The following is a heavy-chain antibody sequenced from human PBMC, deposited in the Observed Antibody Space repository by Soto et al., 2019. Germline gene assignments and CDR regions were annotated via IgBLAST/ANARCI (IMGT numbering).Heavy chain of an antibody. Sequence: SETLSLTCIVSGGSIISYYWTWIRQPPGKGLEWIGYIYYSGSTNYNPSLKSRVAISVDTSKSQFSLKLNSVTSADTAVYYCAGTIGARYNWFDPWGQGTLVTVSS. D-gene: IGHD6-6*01. CDR1: GGSIISYY. CDR2: IYYSGST. V-gene: IGHV4-59*01. CDR3: AGTIGARYNWFDP. J-gene: IGHJ5*02.